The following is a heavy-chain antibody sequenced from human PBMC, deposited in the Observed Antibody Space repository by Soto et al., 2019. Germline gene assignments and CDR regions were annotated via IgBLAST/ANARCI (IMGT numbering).Heavy chain of an antibody. D-gene: IGHD2-15*01. CDR3: ARVGGWFFPDY. V-gene: IGHV1-69*02. J-gene: IGHJ4*02. CDR1: GGTFSSYT. Sequence: SVKVSCKASGGTFSSYTISWVRQAPGQGLEWMGRIIPILGIANYAQKFQGRVTITADKSTSTAYMELSSLRSEDTAVYYCARVGGWFFPDYWGQGTLVTVSS. CDR2: IIPILGIA.